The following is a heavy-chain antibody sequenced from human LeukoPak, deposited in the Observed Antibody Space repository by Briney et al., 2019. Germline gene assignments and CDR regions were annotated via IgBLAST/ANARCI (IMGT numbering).Heavy chain of an antibody. CDR1: GFTFDDYA. V-gene: IGHV3-9*01. J-gene: IGHJ4*02. D-gene: IGHD6-19*01. CDR3: AKDISGSSGWSRFDY. CDR2: ISWNSGSI. Sequence: GGSLRLSCAASGFTFDDYAMHWVRQAPGKGLEWVSGISWNSGSIGYADSVKGRFTISRDNAKNSLYLQMNSLRAEDTALYYCAKDISGSSGWSRFDYWAREPWSPSPQ.